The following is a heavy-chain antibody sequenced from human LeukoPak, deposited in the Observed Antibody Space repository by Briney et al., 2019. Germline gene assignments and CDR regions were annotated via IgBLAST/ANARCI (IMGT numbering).Heavy chain of an antibody. V-gene: IGHV4-38-2*02. CDR1: GYSISSGHY. Sequence: SETLSLTCTVSGYSISSGHYWAWIRQSPEKGLEWIASMFHSGSTYYNPSLKSRVTTSADTSKNEFSLKLSSVTAADTAVFYCARAGTNLGDYDYWGQGTLVTVSS. CDR3: ARAGTNLGDYDY. J-gene: IGHJ4*02. D-gene: IGHD4-17*01. CDR2: MFHSGST.